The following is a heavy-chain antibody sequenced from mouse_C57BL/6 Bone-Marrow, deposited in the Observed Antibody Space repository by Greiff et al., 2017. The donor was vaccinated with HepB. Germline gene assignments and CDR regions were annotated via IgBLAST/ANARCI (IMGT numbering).Heavy chain of an antibody. J-gene: IGHJ3*01. Sequence: EVQLVESGGGLVKPGGSLKLSCAASGFTFSSYAMSWVRQTPEKRLEWVATISDGGSYTYYPDNVKGRFTISRDNAKNNLYLQMSHLKSEDTAMYYCASITPGFAYWGQGTLVTVSA. CDR3: ASITPGFAY. CDR1: GFTFSSYA. D-gene: IGHD1-1*01. CDR2: ISDGGSYT. V-gene: IGHV5-4*01.